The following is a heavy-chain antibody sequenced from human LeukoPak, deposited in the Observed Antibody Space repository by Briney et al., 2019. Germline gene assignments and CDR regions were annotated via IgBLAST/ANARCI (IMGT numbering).Heavy chain of an antibody. CDR2: ISSSSSYI. D-gene: IGHD6-13*01. J-gene: IGHJ3*02. CDR1: GFTFSSYS. V-gene: IGHV3-21*01. CDR3: ARDKYGSSWQIVDAFDI. Sequence: PGGSLRLSCAASGFTFSSYSMNWVRQAPGKGLEWVSSISSSSSYIYYADSVKGRFTISRDNAKNSLYLQMNSLRAEDTAVYYCARDKYGSSWQIVDAFDIWGQGTMVTVSS.